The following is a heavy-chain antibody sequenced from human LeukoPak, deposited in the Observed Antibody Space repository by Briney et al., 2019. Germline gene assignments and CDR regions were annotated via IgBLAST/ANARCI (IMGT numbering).Heavy chain of an antibody. CDR2: ISAYNGNT. Sequence: ASVKVSCKASGYTFTSYGISWVRQAPGQGLEWMGWISAYNGNTNYAQKLQGRVTMTTDTSTSTAYMELRSLRSDDTAVYYCARQAFSITMVRGVPDYWGQGTLVTVSS. D-gene: IGHD3-10*01. CDR3: ARQAFSITMVRGVPDY. J-gene: IGHJ4*02. CDR1: GYTFTSYG. V-gene: IGHV1-18*01.